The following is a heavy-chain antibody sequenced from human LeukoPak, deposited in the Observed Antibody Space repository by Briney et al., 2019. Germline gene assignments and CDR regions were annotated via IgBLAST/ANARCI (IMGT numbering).Heavy chain of an antibody. CDR2: IYYSGGT. CDR1: GGSISSSSYH. D-gene: IGHD6-13*01. CDR3: ARQGGSSWYGGYYFDY. V-gene: IGHV4-39*01. J-gene: IGHJ4*02. Sequence: PSETLSLTCTVSGGSISSSSYHWGWIRQPPGKGLEWIGRIYYSGGTYYNPSLKSRVTISVDTSKNQFSLKLSSVTAADTAVYYCARQGGSSWYGGYYFDYWGQGTLVTVSS.